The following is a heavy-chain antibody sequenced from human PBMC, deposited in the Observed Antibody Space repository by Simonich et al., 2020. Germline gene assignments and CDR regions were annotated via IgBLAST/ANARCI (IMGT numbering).Heavy chain of an antibody. Sequence: GGGLVQPGGSLRLSCAASGFTFSSYAMSWVRPAPGKWLEWVSAISGSGGSTYYADSVKGRLTISRDNSKNTLYLQMNSLRAEDTAVYYCAKDLGERITMIVVVIDAFDIWGQGTMVTVSS. V-gene: IGHV3-23*01. CDR2: ISGSGGST. J-gene: IGHJ3*02. CDR3: AKDLGERITMIVVVIDAFDI. D-gene: IGHD3-22*01. CDR1: GFTFSSYA.